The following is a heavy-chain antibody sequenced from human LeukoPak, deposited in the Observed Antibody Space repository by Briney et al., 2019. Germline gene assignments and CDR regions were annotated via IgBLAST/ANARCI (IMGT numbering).Heavy chain of an antibody. Sequence: GASVTVSCTASGYTFTGYYMHWMRQAPGQGLEWMGRINPNSGGTNYAQKFQGRVTMTRDTSISTAYMELSRLRSDDTAVYYCARGGLAKYYYDSSGYYWEFSACDYWGQGTLVTVSS. J-gene: IGHJ4*02. CDR2: INPNSGGT. CDR1: GYTFTGYY. CDR3: ARGGLAKYYYDSSGYYWEFSACDY. V-gene: IGHV1-2*06. D-gene: IGHD3-22*01.